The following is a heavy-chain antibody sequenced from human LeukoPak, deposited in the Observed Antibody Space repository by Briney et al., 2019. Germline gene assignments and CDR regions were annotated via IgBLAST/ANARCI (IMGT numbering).Heavy chain of an antibody. Sequence: PGGSLRLSCAVSGFTFSGFWMSWSRQAPGKGLEWVASINSDGSEGYYADVVKGRCTISRDNAKNSLYLQINSLRAEDTAVYYCARTRSYATLNDAFDIWGQGTMVTVSS. CDR2: INSDGSEG. V-gene: IGHV3-7*03. CDR1: GFTFSGFW. J-gene: IGHJ3*02. CDR3: ARTRSYATLNDAFDI. D-gene: IGHD2-2*01.